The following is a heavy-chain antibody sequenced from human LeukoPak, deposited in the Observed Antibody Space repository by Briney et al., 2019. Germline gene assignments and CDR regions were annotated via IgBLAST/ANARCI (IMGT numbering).Heavy chain of an antibody. V-gene: IGHV4-59*01. CDR2: ISVGGAN. Sequence: SETLSLTCTVSGGSISTFYWNWIRQSPGKGLEWIGYISVGGANNYNPSLKSRVSISVDTSKNQFSLKLSSVTAADTAVYYCARETSQKGAHYMDVWGKGTTVTISS. D-gene: IGHD3-16*01. CDR1: GGSISTFY. CDR3: ARETSQKGAHYMDV. J-gene: IGHJ6*03.